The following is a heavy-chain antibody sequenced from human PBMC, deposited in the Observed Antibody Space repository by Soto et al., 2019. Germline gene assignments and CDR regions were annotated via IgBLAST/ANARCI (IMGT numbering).Heavy chain of an antibody. D-gene: IGHD3-22*01. V-gene: IGHV3-30-3*01. Sequence: GGSLRLSCAASGFTFSSYAMHWVRQAPGKGLEWVAVISYDGSNKYYADSVKGRFTISRDNSKNTLYLQMNSLRAEDTAVYYCASSYDSSGYFSYYYYGMDVWGQGTTVTVSS. CDR2: ISYDGSNK. CDR1: GFTFSSYA. CDR3: ASSYDSSGYFSYYYYGMDV. J-gene: IGHJ6*02.